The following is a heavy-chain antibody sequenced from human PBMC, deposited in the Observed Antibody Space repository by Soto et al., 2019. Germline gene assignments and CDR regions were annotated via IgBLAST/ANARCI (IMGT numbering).Heavy chain of an antibody. D-gene: IGHD3-10*01. Sequence: QVQLVESGGGVVQPGKSLRLSCAASGIAFSGCGMFWVRQTPSKGLEWVAAISSDGSQKYYADSVKGRFTISRDNSKNTLYVQMNGLTTEDTAVYYCAKNIVRGHWYFDLWGRGNLVTVSS. CDR2: ISSDGSQK. CDR3: AKNIVRGHWYFDL. CDR1: GIAFSGCG. J-gene: IGHJ2*01. V-gene: IGHV3-30*18.